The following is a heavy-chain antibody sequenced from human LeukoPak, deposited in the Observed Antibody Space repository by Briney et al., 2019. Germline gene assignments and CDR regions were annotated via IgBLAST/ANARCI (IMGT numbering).Heavy chain of an antibody. D-gene: IGHD3-3*01. CDR1: GFTFSSYS. CDR3: ASAIRLRDY. Sequence: GGSLRLSCAASGFTFSSYSMNWVRQAPGKGLEWVSSISSSSSYIYYADSVKGRFTISRDNAKNSLYLQMNSLGAEDTAVYYCASAIRLRDYWGQGTLVTVSS. V-gene: IGHV3-21*01. CDR2: ISSSSSYI. J-gene: IGHJ4*02.